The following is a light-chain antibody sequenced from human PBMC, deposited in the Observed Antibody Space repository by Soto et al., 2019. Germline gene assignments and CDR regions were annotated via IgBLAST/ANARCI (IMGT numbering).Light chain of an antibody. CDR1: QSVRSSY. J-gene: IGKJ5*01. CDR3: QQYGDSPIT. Sequence: EIVLTQSPATLSLSPGERATLSCGASQSVRSSYVAWYQQKPGLAPRLLIHDASDRATGIPDRFSGSGSGSDFTLTISRLEPEDVAVYYCQQYGDSPITFGQGTRLEIK. V-gene: IGKV3D-20*01. CDR2: DAS.